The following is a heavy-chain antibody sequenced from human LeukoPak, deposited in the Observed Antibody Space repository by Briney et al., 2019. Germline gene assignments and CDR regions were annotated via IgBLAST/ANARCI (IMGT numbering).Heavy chain of an antibody. Sequence: SETLSLTCAVYGGSFSGYYWSWIRQPPGKGLEWIGEINHSGSTNYNPSLKSRVTISVDTSKNQFSLKLSSVTAADTAVYYCARIGYCTNGVCFDHWGQGTLVTVSS. CDR1: GGSFSGYY. J-gene: IGHJ4*02. D-gene: IGHD2-8*01. CDR2: INHSGST. V-gene: IGHV4-34*01. CDR3: ARIGYCTNGVCFDH.